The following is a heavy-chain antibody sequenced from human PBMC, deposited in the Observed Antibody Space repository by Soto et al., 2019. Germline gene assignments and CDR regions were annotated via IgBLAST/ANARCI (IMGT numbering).Heavy chain of an antibody. CDR2: IYYSGST. V-gene: IGHV4-59*01. D-gene: IGHD6-6*01. CDR3: ARRRGSSSSFAFDI. CDR1: GGSISSYY. J-gene: IGHJ3*02. Sequence: SETLSLTCTVSGGSISSYYWSWIRQPPGKGLEWIGYIYYSGSTNYNPSLKSRVTISVDTSKNQFSLKLSSVTAADTAVYYCARRRGSSSSFAFDIWGQGTMVTVSS.